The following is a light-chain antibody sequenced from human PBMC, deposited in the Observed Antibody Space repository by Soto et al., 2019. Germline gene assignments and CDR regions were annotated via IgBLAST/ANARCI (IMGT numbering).Light chain of an antibody. CDR1: SSDVGSYNR. Sequence: QSALTQPPSVSGSPGQSVAVSCTGTSSDVGSYNRVSWYQQPPGTAPKLIIYEVSNRPSGVPDRFSGSKSGNTASLTISGLQAEDEADCYCSSFTSSTTYVFGTGTKVTVL. V-gene: IGLV2-18*02. CDR2: EVS. J-gene: IGLJ1*01. CDR3: SSFTSSTTYV.